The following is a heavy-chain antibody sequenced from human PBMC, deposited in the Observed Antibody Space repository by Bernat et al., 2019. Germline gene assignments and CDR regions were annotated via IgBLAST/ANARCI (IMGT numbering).Heavy chain of an antibody. D-gene: IGHD3-16*01. Sequence: EVQLVESGGGLVQPGGSLRLSCAASGFIFSSYSMNWVRQAPGKGLELVSHISSTSRTIYYGDAVKGRFTISRDNAKNSLYLQMKGLRSDDTAVYYCAMDVMRQLGYSYYGMDVWGQGTTVTFSS. CDR1: GFIFSSYS. CDR3: AMDVMRQLGYSYYGMDV. V-gene: IGHV3-48*01. CDR2: ISSTSRTI. J-gene: IGHJ6*02.